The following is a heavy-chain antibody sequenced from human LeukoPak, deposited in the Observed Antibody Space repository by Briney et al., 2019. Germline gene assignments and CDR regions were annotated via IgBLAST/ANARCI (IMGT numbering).Heavy chain of an antibody. D-gene: IGHD3-10*01. CDR1: GGSFSGYY. CDR3: ASANGSGKTYRIDY. CDR2: INHSGST. Sequence: SETLSLTCAVYGGSFSGYYWSWIRQPPGKGLECIGEINHSGSTNYNPSLKSRVTLSVDTSKNQFSLKLSSVTAADTAVYYCASANGSGKTYRIDYWGQGTLVTVSS. V-gene: IGHV4-34*01. J-gene: IGHJ4*02.